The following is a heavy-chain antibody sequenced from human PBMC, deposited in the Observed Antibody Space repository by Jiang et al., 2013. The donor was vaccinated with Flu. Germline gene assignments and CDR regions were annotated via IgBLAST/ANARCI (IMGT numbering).Heavy chain of an antibody. V-gene: IGHV4-30-4*01. J-gene: IGHJ4*02. Sequence: KPSQTLSLTCTVSVAPSAVVITTGVGSASPQEGPGVDWVHLLQWEHLLQPSLKSRVTISVDTSKNQFSLKLSSVTAADTAVYYCARSSVRLSYDFWSGYGSQAFDYWGQGTLVTVSS. D-gene: IGHD3-3*01. CDR2: LLQWEH. CDR3: ARSSVRLSYDFWSGYGSQAFDY. CDR1: VAPSAVVITT.